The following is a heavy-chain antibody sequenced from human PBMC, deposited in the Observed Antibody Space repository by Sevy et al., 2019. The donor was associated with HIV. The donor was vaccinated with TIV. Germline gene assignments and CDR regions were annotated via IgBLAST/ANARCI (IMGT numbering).Heavy chain of an antibody. D-gene: IGHD4-17*01. CDR2: ISGSGGST. V-gene: IGHV3-23*01. CDR3: AKALVRVFYGDSIFFDY. Sequence: GGSLRLSCAASGFSFSNFGMSWVRQAPGKGLEWVLAISGSGGSTFYVDSVKGRFIISRENSKNTLYLQMSSLRAEDTAVYYCAKALVRVFYGDSIFFDYWGQGTLVTVSS. CDR1: GFSFSNFG. J-gene: IGHJ4*02.